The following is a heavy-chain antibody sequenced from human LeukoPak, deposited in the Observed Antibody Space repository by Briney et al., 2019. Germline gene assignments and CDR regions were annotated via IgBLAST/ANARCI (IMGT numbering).Heavy chain of an antibody. J-gene: IGHJ4*02. CDR2: TYYSGST. CDR3: AGKGSIVVVPAAINY. V-gene: IGHV4-39*07. D-gene: IGHD2-2*01. Sequence: PSETLSLTCTVSGGSISSSSYYWGWIRQPPGKGLEWIGSTYYSGSTYYNPSLKSRVTISVDTSKNQFSLKLSSVTAADTAVYYCAGKGSIVVVPAAINYWGQGTLVTVSS. CDR1: GGSISSSSYY.